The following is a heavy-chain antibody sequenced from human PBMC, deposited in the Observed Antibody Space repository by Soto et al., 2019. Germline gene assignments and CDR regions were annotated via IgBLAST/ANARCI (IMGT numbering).Heavy chain of an antibody. J-gene: IGHJ6*02. Sequence: ASVKVSCKASGYTFTGYGISWVRQAPGQGLEWMGWISAYNGNTNYAQKLQGRVTMTTDTSTSTAYMELRSLRSDDTAVDYCARRSLPAAIRDYYYGMDAWGQGTTVTVSS. CDR2: ISAYNGNT. D-gene: IGHD2-2*02. CDR1: GYTFTGYG. V-gene: IGHV1-18*01. CDR3: ARRSLPAAIRDYYYGMDA.